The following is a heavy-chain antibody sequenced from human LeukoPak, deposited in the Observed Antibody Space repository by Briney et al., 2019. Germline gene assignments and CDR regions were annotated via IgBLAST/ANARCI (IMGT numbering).Heavy chain of an antibody. D-gene: IGHD6-19*01. Sequence: GGSLRLSCVASGFTSGFNFSEFWMSWVRQAPGKGLEWVSGINRNGGSTGYADSVKGRFTISRDNAKNSLYLQMNSLRAEDTALYYCARVPTSLYSSGWTPPDVWGKGTTVTVSS. CDR3: ARVPTSLYSSGWTPPDV. CDR2: INRNGGST. CDR1: GFNFSEFW. J-gene: IGHJ6*04. V-gene: IGHV3-20*04.